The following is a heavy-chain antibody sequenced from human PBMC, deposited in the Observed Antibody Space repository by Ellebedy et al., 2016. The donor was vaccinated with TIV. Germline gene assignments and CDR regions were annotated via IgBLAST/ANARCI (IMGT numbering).Heavy chain of an antibody. Sequence: PGGSLRLSCAASELTFSRSWMSWVRQPPGTGLEWVANIKEDGSAEYYVDSVKGRFTISRDNAKNSLFLQMNSLRAEDTAVYYCARGGSWDLDYWGQGTLVTVSS. CDR1: ELTFSRSW. CDR3: ARGGSWDLDY. D-gene: IGHD1-26*01. V-gene: IGHV3-7*03. CDR2: IKEDGSAE. J-gene: IGHJ4*02.